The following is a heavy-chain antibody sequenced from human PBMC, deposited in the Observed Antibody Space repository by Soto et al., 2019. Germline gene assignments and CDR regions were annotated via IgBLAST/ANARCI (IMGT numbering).Heavy chain of an antibody. D-gene: IGHD3-10*01. CDR2: VSGSGGST. Sequence: GGSLRLSCAVSGFTFSSYALSWVRQAPEKGLEWVSAVSGSGGSTYYADSVQGRLTTSTDNSKNTQYLQMNSLRAEDTAVYYCAKVTMVRGASFDPWGQGTLVTVSS. CDR3: AKVTMVRGASFDP. CDR1: GFTFSSYA. J-gene: IGHJ5*02. V-gene: IGHV3-23*01.